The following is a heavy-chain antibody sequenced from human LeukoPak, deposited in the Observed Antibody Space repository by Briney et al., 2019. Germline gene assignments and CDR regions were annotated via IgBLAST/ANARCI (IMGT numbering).Heavy chain of an antibody. CDR3: ARDKHDSSGYFYYYYGMDV. Sequence: GGSLRLSCAASGFTFSSYSMNWVRQAPGEGLEWVSYISSSSSTIYYADSVKGRFTISRDNAKNSLYLQMNSLRAEDTAVYYCARDKHDSSGYFYYYYGMDVWGQGTTVTVSS. J-gene: IGHJ6*02. CDR1: GFTFSSYS. CDR2: ISSSSSTI. V-gene: IGHV3-48*01. D-gene: IGHD3-22*01.